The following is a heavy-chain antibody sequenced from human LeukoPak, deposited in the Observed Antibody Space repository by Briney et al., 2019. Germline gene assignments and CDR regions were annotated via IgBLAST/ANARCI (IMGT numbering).Heavy chain of an antibody. D-gene: IGHD3-10*01. J-gene: IGHJ3*02. V-gene: IGHV3-23*01. CDR1: GFAFTTHA. CDR2: VSGGGGNT. Sequence: GGSLRLSCAASGFAFTTHAMSWVHQAPGKGLEWVSAVSGGGGNTYYADSVKGRFTISRDNSKNTLYLQMNSLRAEDTAVYYCAKGRITMVRGGGFDIWGQGTMVTVSS. CDR3: AKGRITMVRGGGFDI.